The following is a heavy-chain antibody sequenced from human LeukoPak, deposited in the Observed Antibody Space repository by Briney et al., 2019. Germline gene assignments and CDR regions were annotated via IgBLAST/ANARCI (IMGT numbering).Heavy chain of an antibody. J-gene: IGHJ1*01. CDR3: AKDRLGYYYGSGSYTYSAEYFQH. CDR1: GFTFSSYA. CDR2: ISGSGGST. Sequence: GGSLRLSXAASGFTFSSYAMSWVRQAPGKGLEWVSAISGSGGSTYYADSVKGRFTISRDNSKNTLYLQMNSLRAEDTAVYYCAKDRLGYYYGSGSYTYSAEYFQHWGQGTLVTVSS. V-gene: IGHV3-23*01. D-gene: IGHD3-10*01.